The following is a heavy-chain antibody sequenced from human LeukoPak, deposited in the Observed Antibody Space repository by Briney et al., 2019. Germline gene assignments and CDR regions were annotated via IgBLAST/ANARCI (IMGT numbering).Heavy chain of an antibody. CDR1: GGSISSGGYS. V-gene: IGHV4-30-2*01. Sequence: SETLSLTCAVSGGSISSGGYSWSWIRQPPGKGLEWIGYIYHSGSTYYNPSLKSRVTISVDRSKNQFSLKLSSVTAADTAVYYCARGLAEDAFDIWGQGTMVTVSS. J-gene: IGHJ3*02. CDR3: ARGLAEDAFDI. D-gene: IGHD6-13*01. CDR2: IYHSGST.